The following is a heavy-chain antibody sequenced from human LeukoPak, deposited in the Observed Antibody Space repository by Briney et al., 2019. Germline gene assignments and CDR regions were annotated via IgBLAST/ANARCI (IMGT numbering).Heavy chain of an antibody. CDR2: IGSSGSTV. V-gene: IGHV3-48*03. J-gene: IGHJ3*02. D-gene: IGHD4-23*01. Sequence: GGSLRLSCAASGFTFRAYEMNGVRQAPGKGREWVSYIGSSGSTVYYADSVKGRFTISRDNAKNSLYMQMESLRDEDTAIYYCARDTLEYSNSPDALDIWGQGTMVTVSS. CDR3: ARDTLEYSNSPDALDI. CDR1: GFTFRAYE.